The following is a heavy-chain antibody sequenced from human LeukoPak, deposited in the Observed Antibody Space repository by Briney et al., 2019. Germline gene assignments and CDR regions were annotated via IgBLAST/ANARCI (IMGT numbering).Heavy chain of an antibody. CDR1: GFTFSDYY. J-gene: IGHJ4*02. V-gene: IGHV3-11*04. CDR2: ISSSGSTI. CDR3: ARGYSALWFGGIRRKYYFDY. Sequence: GGSLRLSCAASGFTFSDYYMSWIRQAPGKGLEWVSYISSSGSTIYYADSVKGRFTISRDNAKNSLYLQMNSLRAEDTAVYYCARGYSALWFGGIRRKYYFDYWGQGTLVTVSS. D-gene: IGHD3-10*01.